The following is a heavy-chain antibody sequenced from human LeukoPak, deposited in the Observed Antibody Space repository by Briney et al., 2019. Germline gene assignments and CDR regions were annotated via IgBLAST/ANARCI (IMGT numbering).Heavy chain of an antibody. CDR3: ARYMVRGTDFDY. D-gene: IGHD3-10*01. CDR2: IYYSGST. Sequence: SETLSLTCTVSGGSISSSSYYWGWIRQPPGKGLEWIGSIYYSGSTYYNPSLKSRVTISVDTSKNQFSLKLSSVTAADTAVYYCARYMVRGTDFDYWGQGTLVTVSS. J-gene: IGHJ4*02. CDR1: GGSISSSSYY. V-gene: IGHV4-39*01.